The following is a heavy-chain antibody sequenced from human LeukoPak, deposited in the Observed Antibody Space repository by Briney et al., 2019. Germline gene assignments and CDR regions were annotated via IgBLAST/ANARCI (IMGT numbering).Heavy chain of an antibody. V-gene: IGHV4-34*01. J-gene: IGHJ6*02. CDR1: GGSISSYY. CDR2: INHSGST. Sequence: SSETLSLTCIVSGGSISSYYWSWIRQPPGKGLEWIGEINHSGSTNYNPSLKSRVTISVDTSKNQFSLKLSSVTAADTAVYYCANLPYYYYGMDVWGQGTTVTVSS. CDR3: ANLPYYYYGMDV.